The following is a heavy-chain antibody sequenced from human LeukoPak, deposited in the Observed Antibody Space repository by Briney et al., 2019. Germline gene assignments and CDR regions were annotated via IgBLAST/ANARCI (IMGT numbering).Heavy chain of an antibody. V-gene: IGHV1-2*02. D-gene: IGHD3-22*01. CDR3: ARDDGGDSSGYNTIDY. CDR1: GYTLTGYH. J-gene: IGHJ4*02. Sequence: ASVKVSCKASGYTLTGYHMHWVRQAPGQGLEWMGRINPNSGGTNYAQKFQGRVTMTRVTSISTVYMELSRLRSEDTAVYYCARDDGGDSSGYNTIDYWGQGTLVTVSS. CDR2: INPNSGGT.